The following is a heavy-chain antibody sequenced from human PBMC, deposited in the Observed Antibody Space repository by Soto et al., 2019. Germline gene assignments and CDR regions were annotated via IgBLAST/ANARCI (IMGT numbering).Heavy chain of an antibody. J-gene: IGHJ4*02. Sequence: QDQLVQSGAEVKKPGASVKVSCKASGYTFTSYGISWVRQAPGKGLEWMGWISAYNGNTKYAQKLQGRVTMPTHTSTSTDYTAPRSLRSNDTAVYYCAREPNFFNYWGQVTLVTGSS. CDR1: GYTFTSYG. CDR2: ISAYNGNT. V-gene: IGHV1-18*01. CDR3: AREPNFFNY.